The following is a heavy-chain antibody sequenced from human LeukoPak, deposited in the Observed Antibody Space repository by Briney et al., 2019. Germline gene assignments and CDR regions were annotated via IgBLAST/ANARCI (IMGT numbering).Heavy chain of an antibody. D-gene: IGHD3-16*02. CDR3: AKVIVGWLLDY. CDR2: ISYDGSNK. CDR1: GFTFSNYA. J-gene: IGHJ4*02. Sequence: PGGSLRLSCAASGFTFSNYAMHWVRQAPGKGLEWVAVISYDGSNKYYADSVKGRFTISRDNSRNTLYLQMNSLSADDTAMYYCAKVIVGWLLDYWGQGTLVTVSS. V-gene: IGHV3-30*18.